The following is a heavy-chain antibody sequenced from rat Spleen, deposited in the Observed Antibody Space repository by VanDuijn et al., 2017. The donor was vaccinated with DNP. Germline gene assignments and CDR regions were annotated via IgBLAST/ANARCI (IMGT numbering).Heavy chain of an antibody. CDR3: ARGNNNYSYWSFDF. J-gene: IGHJ1*01. Sequence: EVQLVESGGDLVQPGRSLKLSCVASGFTFNHYWMAWIRQVPGKGLDWVTSITGSGGNTYYPDSVKGRFTISRDNAKNTLYLQMNRLRSEDTATYYLARGNNNYSYWSFDFWGPGTMVTVSS. CDR2: ITGSGGNT. CDR1: GFTFNHYW. V-gene: IGHV5-31*01. D-gene: IGHD1-10*01.